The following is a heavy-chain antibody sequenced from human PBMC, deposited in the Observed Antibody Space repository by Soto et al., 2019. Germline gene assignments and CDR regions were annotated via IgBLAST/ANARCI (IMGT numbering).Heavy chain of an antibody. J-gene: IGHJ4*02. D-gene: IGHD3-3*01. CDR2: IYYSGST. CDR3: ARAGFGLGIFGVVLDY. V-gene: IGHV4-30-4*01. CDR1: GGSISSGDYY. Sequence: QVQLQESGPGLVKPSQTLSLTCTVSGGSISSGDYYWSWIRQPPGKGLEWIGYIYYSGSTYYNPSLKSRVTISVDTSKNQFSLKLISVTAADTAVYYCARAGFGLGIFGVVLDYWGQGTLVTVSS.